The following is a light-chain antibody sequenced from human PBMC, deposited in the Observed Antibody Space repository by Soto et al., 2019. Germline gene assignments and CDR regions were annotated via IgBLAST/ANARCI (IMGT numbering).Light chain of an antibody. V-gene: IGLV1-40*01. CDR2: GDT. J-gene: IGLJ2*01. Sequence: QSVLTQPPSVSGAPGQRVTISCTGSSFDIGGGYDVHWYQHLPGSVPKLLIYGDTNRPSGVPDRFSGSKSGTSASLAITGLQAEDEADYYCQSYDSSLSGHVVFGGGTKLPS. CDR1: SFDIGGGYD. CDR3: QSYDSSLSGHVV.